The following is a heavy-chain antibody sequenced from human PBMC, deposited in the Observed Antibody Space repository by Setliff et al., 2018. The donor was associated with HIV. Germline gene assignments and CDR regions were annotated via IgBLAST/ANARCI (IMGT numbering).Heavy chain of an antibody. CDR3: ARTYYYASGSYYSQGYYFDY. J-gene: IGHJ4*02. D-gene: IGHD3-10*01. CDR1: GASISSGGYY. CDR2: IYYSGST. Sequence: SETLSLTCNVSGASISSGGYYWTWIRQHPGRGLEWIGYIYYSGSTYYNPSLKSRLTISGDTSQNQFSLELSSVTAADTAVYYCARTYYYASGSYYSQGYYFDYWGQGTLGTVS. V-gene: IGHV4-31*03.